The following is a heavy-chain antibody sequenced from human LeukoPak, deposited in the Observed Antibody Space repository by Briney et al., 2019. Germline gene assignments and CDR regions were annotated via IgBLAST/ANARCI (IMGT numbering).Heavy chain of an antibody. D-gene: IGHD6-19*01. V-gene: IGHV3-53*01. J-gene: IGHJ4*02. CDR3: ARDLRQPGWVFDY. Sequence: GGSLRLSCAASGFTVSSNYMSWVRQAPGKGLEWVSVIYSGGSTYYADSVKGRFTISRDNSKNTLYLQMNSLRAEDTAVYYCARDLRQPGWVFDYWGQGTLVTVSS. CDR2: IYSGGST. CDR1: GFTVSSNY.